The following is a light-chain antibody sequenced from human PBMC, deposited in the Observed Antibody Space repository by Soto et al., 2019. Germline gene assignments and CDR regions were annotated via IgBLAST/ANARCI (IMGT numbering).Light chain of an antibody. V-gene: IGLV2-14*01. CDR1: SGDVGGYNY. J-gene: IGLJ2*01. CDR3: SSVTSSITHV. Sequence: QSALTQPASVSGSPGQSITISCTGTSGDVGGYNYVSWYQQFPGKAPKLLIYGVSYRPSGVSNRFSGSKSGNTASLTISGLPEEDADYYYCSSVTSSITHVFGGGTKLTVL. CDR2: GVS.